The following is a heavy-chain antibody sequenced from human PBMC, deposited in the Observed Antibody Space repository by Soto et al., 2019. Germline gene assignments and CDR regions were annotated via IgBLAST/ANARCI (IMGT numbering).Heavy chain of an antibody. V-gene: IGHV4-31*03. Sequence: PSETLSLTCTVSGGSISSGGYYWSWIRQHPGKGLEWSGYIYNSGSTYYNPSLKSRVTISVDTSKNKFSLKLSTVTTAEAAVFLWARDVLNGIDPWGQGTLVTVSS. CDR2: IYNSGST. J-gene: IGHJ5*02. CDR3: ARDVLNGIDP. CDR1: GGSISSGGYY.